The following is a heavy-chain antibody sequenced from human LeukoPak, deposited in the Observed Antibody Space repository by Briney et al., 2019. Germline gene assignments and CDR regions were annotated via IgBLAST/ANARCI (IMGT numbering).Heavy chain of an antibody. CDR3: ARGWQINSAGGFVDP. CDR2: INPNSGGT. D-gene: IGHD1-1*01. CDR1: GYTFTDYY. J-gene: IGHJ5*02. V-gene: IGHV1-2*02. Sequence: ASVKVSCKASGYTFTDYYLHWVRQAPGQGLEWMALINPNSGGTYLAQKFQGRVTMTRDTSITTAYMELSRLSSDDTAVYYCARGWQINSAGGFVDPWGQGTLVTVSS.